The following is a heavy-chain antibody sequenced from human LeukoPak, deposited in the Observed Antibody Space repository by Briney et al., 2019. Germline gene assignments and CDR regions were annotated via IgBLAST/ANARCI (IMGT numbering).Heavy chain of an antibody. CDR3: ARDLQYYDFWSGYSDAFDI. D-gene: IGHD3-3*01. Sequence: SETLSLTCTVSGGSISGYYWSWIRQPPGKGLEWIGYIYYSGSTNYNPSLKSRVTISVDTSKNQFSLKLSSVTAADTAVYYCARDLQYYDFWSGYSDAFDIWGQGTMVTVSS. V-gene: IGHV4-59*01. J-gene: IGHJ3*02. CDR1: GGSISGYY. CDR2: IYYSGST.